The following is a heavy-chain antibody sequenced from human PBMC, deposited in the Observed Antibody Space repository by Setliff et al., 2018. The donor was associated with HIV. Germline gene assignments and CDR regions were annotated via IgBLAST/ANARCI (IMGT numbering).Heavy chain of an antibody. Sequence: SETLSLTCTVSGASISGSFWSWIRQPPGKGLEWIGYLYSIGITANYNPSLKGRVTISVDTSRNQCSLRLTSVTAADTAVYYCARGCGILTGYWGNHRSYYMDVWDKGTTVTVSS. J-gene: IGHJ6*03. D-gene: IGHD3-9*01. CDR3: ARGCGILTGYWGNHRSYYMDV. CDR1: GASISGSF. V-gene: IGHV4-4*08. CDR2: LYSIGIT.